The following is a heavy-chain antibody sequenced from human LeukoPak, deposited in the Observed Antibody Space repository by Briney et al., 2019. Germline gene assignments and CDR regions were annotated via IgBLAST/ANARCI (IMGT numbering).Heavy chain of an antibody. V-gene: IGHV1-2*02. Sequence: ASVTVSCTASGYTFTGYYMHWGRHPPAPGLELMGRVNPNSGGTNYAQKFQGRGTMTRDTSISTAYMELSRLRSDDTAVYYCTDIAVAELNAFDIWGQGTMVTVSS. D-gene: IGHD6-19*01. CDR1: GYTFTGYY. CDR2: VNPNSGGT. J-gene: IGHJ3*02. CDR3: TDIAVAELNAFDI.